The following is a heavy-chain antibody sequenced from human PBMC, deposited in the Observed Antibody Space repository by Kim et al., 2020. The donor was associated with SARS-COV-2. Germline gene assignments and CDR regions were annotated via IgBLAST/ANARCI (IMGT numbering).Heavy chain of an antibody. J-gene: IGHJ4*02. V-gene: IGHV4-59*01. D-gene: IGHD6-13*01. CDR3: AREDYASSWYSDIDY. Sequence: PSLKRRVTISVDTSKNQFSLKLSSVSPADTAVHYCAREDYASSWYSDIDYWSQGTLVTVSS.